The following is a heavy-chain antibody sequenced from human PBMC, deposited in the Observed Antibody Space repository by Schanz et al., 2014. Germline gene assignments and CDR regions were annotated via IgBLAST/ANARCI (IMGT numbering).Heavy chain of an antibody. Sequence: EVQLLESGGGLVQPGGSLRLSCLASGFTFSTHAMSWVRQAPGKGLEWVSAISGGGGTTYYADSVRGRFTMSRDNSKNTLYLQMSSLRAEDTAVYYCAKSLESCPGGRCSRGYFDYWGQGTLVTVSS. CDR2: ISGGGGTT. CDR1: GFTFSTHA. CDR3: AKSLESCPGGRCSRGYFDY. J-gene: IGHJ4*02. V-gene: IGHV3-23*01. D-gene: IGHD2-8*02.